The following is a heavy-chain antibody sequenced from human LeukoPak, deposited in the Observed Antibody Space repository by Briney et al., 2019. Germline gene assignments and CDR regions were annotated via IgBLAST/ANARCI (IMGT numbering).Heavy chain of an antibody. D-gene: IGHD3-16*02. CDR2: IIPIFGTA. V-gene: IGHV1-69*01. Sequence: AASVKVSCKASGGTFSSYAISWVRQAPGQGLEWMGGIIPIFGTANYAQKFKGRVTITADESTSTAYMELSSLRSEDTAVYYCARDGKRPASYYDYVWGSYRNNWFDPWGQGTLVTVSS. CDR1: GGTFSSYA. CDR3: ARDGKRPASYYDYVWGSYRNNWFDP. J-gene: IGHJ5*02.